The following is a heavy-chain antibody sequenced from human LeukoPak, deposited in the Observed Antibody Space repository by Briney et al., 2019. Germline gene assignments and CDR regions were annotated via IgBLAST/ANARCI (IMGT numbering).Heavy chain of an antibody. CDR3: ARVGIAVAQRDAFDI. J-gene: IGHJ3*02. Sequence: SETLSLTCTVSGGSISSYYWSWIRQPPGKGLEWIGYIYYSGSTNYNPSLKSRVTISVDTSKKQFSLKLTSVTVADTAVYYCARVGIAVAQRDAFDIWGQGTMVTVSS. CDR1: GGSISSYY. V-gene: IGHV4-59*01. D-gene: IGHD6-19*01. CDR2: IYYSGST.